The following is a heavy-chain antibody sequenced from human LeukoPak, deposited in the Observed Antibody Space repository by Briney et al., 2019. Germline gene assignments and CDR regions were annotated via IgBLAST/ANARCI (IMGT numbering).Heavy chain of an antibody. CDR2: INPNSGGT. J-gene: IGHJ2*01. CDR3: ARDLTVRYFDSYFDL. D-gene: IGHD3-9*01. CDR1: GYTFTGYY. Sequence: GASVKVSCKASGYTFTGYYTHWVRQAPGQGLEWMGWINPNSGGTNYAQKFQGRVTMTRDTSISTAYMELSRLRSDDTAVYYCARDLTVRYFDSYFDLWGRGTLVTVSS. V-gene: IGHV1-2*02.